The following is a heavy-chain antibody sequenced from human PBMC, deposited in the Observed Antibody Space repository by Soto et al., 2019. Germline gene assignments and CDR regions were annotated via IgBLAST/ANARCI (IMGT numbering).Heavy chain of an antibody. D-gene: IGHD3-22*01. V-gene: IGHV1-69*04. Sequence: SVKVSCKASGGTFSSYTISWVRQAPGQGLEWMGRIIPILGIANYAQKFQGRVTITADKSTSTAYMELSSLRSEDTAVYYCARDQEKFYDSSGYYCDAFDIWG. J-gene: IGHJ3*02. CDR2: IIPILGIA. CDR3: ARDQEKFYDSSGYYCDAFDI. CDR1: GGTFSSYT.